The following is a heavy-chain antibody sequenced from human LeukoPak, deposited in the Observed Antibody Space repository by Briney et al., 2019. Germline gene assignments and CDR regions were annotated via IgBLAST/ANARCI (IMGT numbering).Heavy chain of an antibody. CDR1: GFTFSSHS. Sequence: GGSLRLSCAASGFTFSSHSMNWVRQAPGKGLEWVSSISSSSSYIYYADSVKGRFTISRDNAKNSLYLQMNSLRAEDTAVYYCAREVDTCFDYWGQGTLVTVSS. CDR3: AREVDTCFDY. CDR2: ISSSSSYI. D-gene: IGHD5-18*01. V-gene: IGHV3-21*01. J-gene: IGHJ4*02.